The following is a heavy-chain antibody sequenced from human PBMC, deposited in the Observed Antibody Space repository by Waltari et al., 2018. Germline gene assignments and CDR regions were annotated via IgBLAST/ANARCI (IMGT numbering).Heavy chain of an antibody. CDR2: IYYSGRT. CDR1: GGSFSSYS. Sequence: VQLQESGPGLVKPSETLSPPGTVPGGSFSSYSWAWIRQPPGKDLGWIGYIYYSGRTNYNPSLKSGVTILVETSKNQFSLKLGFVTAAETAVYCCARDLGYYDSSGYAFDIWGQGTMVTVSS. CDR3: ARDLGYYDSSGYAFDI. V-gene: IGHV4-59*01. D-gene: IGHD3-22*01. J-gene: IGHJ3*02.